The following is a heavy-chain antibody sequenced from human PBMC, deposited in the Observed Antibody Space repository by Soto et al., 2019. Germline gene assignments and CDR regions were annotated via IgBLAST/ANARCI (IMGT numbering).Heavy chain of an antibody. CDR1: GGSVSSGVFS. Sequence: SETLSLTCAVSGGSVSSGVFSWNWVRQPPRQGLEWIGYISHGGSPHYTPSLRSRVSISVDRSTNVISLNLTSMTPADTAVYFCARGHYYYAMDVWGQGTTVTVSS. V-gene: IGHV4-30-2*01. CDR2: ISHGGSP. J-gene: IGHJ6*02. CDR3: ARGHYYYAMDV.